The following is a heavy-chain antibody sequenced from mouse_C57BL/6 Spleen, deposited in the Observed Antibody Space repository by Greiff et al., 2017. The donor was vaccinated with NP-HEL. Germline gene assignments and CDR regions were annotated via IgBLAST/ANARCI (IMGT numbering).Heavy chain of an antibody. Sequence: QVQLQQSGPELVKPGASVKISCKASGYAFSSSWMNWVKQRPGKGLEWIGRIYPGDGDTNYNGKFKGKSTLTADKSSSTAYMQLSSLTSEDSAVYFCARSDLPYAMDYWGQGTSVTVSS. J-gene: IGHJ4*01. CDR2: IYPGDGDT. V-gene: IGHV1-82*01. CDR3: ARSDLPYAMDY. CDR1: GYAFSSSW. D-gene: IGHD5-1*01.